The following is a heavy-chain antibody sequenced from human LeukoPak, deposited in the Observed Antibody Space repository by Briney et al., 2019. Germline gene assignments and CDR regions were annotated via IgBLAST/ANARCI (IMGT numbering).Heavy chain of an antibody. Sequence: GGSLRLSCAASGFTFSSYGMHWVRQAPGKGLEWVAFIRYDGSNKYYADSVKGRFTISRDNSKNTLYLQMNSLRAEDTAVYYCAKPNTMIVVVITSFDYWGQGTLVTVSS. D-gene: IGHD3-22*01. CDR1: GFTFSSYG. CDR2: IRYDGSNK. J-gene: IGHJ4*02. V-gene: IGHV3-30*02. CDR3: AKPNTMIVVVITSFDY.